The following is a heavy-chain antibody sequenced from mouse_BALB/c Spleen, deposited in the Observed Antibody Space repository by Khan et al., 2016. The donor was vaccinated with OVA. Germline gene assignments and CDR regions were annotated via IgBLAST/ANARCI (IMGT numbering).Heavy chain of an antibody. Sequence: QVQLQQSGAEVVKSGASVKLSCKASGYTFTSYDLNWVRQRPEQGLEWIGWIFPGDGTTKYNEKFKGKATLPTDKSSSTAYIQLSRLTSEDSAVYFCARRRGSMDYWGQGTSVTVSS. CDR1: GYTFTSYD. J-gene: IGHJ4*01. V-gene: IGHV1S56*01. CDR3: ARRRGSMDY. CDR2: IFPGDGTT.